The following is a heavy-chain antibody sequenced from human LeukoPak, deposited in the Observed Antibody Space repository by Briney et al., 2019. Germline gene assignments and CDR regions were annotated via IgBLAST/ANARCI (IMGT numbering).Heavy chain of an antibody. CDR3: ASELYYCSSTSCYNNWFDP. CDR1: GGSVSSGSYY. Sequence: IPSETLSLTCTVSGGSVSSGSYYWSWIRQPPGKGLEWIGSIYYSGSTYYNPSLKSRVTISVDTSKNQFSLKLSSVTAADTAVYYCASELYYCSSTSCYNNWFDPWGQGTLVTVSS. J-gene: IGHJ5*02. D-gene: IGHD2-2*01. V-gene: IGHV4-39*01. CDR2: IYYSGST.